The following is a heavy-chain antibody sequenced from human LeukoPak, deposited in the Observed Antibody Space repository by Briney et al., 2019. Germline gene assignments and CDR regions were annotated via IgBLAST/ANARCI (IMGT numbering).Heavy chain of an antibody. D-gene: IGHD1-26*01. J-gene: IGHJ4*02. CDR3: AKDGGGATY. CDR1: GFTFSSYG. V-gene: IGHV3-30*18. CDR2: ISYDGSNK. Sequence: GASLRLSCAASGFTFSSYGMHWVRQAPGKGLEWVAVISYDGSNKYYADSVKGRFTISRDNSKNTLYLQMNSLRAEDTAVYYCAKDGGGATYWGQGTLVTVSS.